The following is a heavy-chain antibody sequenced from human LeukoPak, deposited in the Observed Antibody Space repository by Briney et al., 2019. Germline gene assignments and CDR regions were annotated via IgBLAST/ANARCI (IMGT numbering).Heavy chain of an antibody. Sequence: SETLSLTCTVSGYSISSGYYWGWIRQPPGKGLEWIGYIHHSGGITYYNPSLKSRVAISLYTAKNQFSLSLTSVTAADTAVYYCARIMFVVEGYGMDVWGQGTTVTVS. J-gene: IGHJ6*02. CDR3: ARIMFVVEGYGMDV. D-gene: IGHD2-21*01. CDR1: GYSISSGYY. CDR2: IHHSGGIT. V-gene: IGHV4-38-2*02.